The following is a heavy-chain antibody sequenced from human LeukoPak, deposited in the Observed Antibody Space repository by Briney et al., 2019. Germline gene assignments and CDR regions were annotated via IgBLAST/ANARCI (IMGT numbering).Heavy chain of an antibody. CDR1: GGSISSFY. V-gene: IGHV4-59*01. J-gene: IGHJ5*02. Sequence: SETLSLTCTVSGGSISSFYWSWIRQPPGKGLEWIGYIYYSGSTNYNPSLKSRVTISVDTSKNQFSLKLSSVTAADTAVYYCAREIGYCSGGSCYVWFDPWGQGTLVTVSS. D-gene: IGHD2-15*01. CDR2: IYYSGST. CDR3: AREIGYCSGGSCYVWFDP.